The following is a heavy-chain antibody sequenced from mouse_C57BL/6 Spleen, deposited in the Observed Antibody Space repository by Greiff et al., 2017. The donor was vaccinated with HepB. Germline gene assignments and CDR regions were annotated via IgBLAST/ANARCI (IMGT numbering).Heavy chain of an antibody. V-gene: IGHV1-64*01. J-gene: IGHJ3*01. Sequence: QVQLQQPGAELVKPGASVKLSCKASGYTFTSYWMHWVKQRPGQGLEWIGMIHPNSGSTNYNEKFKSKATLTVDKSSSTAYMQLSSLTSEDSAVYYCARSGHYGSSTKGFAYWGQGTLVTVSA. CDR1: GYTFTSYW. CDR2: IHPNSGST. CDR3: ARSGHYGSSTKGFAY. D-gene: IGHD1-1*01.